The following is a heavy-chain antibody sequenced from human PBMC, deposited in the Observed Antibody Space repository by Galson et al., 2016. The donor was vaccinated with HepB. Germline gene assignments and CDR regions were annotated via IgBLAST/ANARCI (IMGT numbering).Heavy chain of an antibody. CDR3: ASRPPPYRDSYFDY. V-gene: IGHV3-15*01. CDR1: GFMFSDNG. Sequence: SLRLSCAASGFMFSDNGMAWVRQAPGKGLEWVGRIKGRTDGGTTDFAAPVKGRFAISRDDSKSILYLQMNSLRTDDTAVYYCASRPPPYRDSYFDYWGQGILVTVSS. J-gene: IGHJ4*02. CDR2: IKGRTDGGTT. D-gene: IGHD3-16*02.